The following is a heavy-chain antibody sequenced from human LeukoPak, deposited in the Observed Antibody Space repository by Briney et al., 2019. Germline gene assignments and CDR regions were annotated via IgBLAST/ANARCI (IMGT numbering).Heavy chain of an antibody. CDR2: IRSKADGGTT. CDR3: TRDRTGDRTDAFDI. J-gene: IGHJ3*02. CDR1: GFTFGDYA. D-gene: IGHD7-27*01. Sequence: GGSLRLSCTASGFTFGDYAMTWFRQAPGKGLEWVGFIRSKADGGTTENAASVKGRFTISRDDSKSIAYLQMNSLKTEDTGVYYCTRDRTGDRTDAFDIWGQGTMVTVSS. V-gene: IGHV3-49*03.